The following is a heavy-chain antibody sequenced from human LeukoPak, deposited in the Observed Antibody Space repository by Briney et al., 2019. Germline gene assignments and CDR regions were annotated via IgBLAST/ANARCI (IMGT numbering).Heavy chain of an antibody. CDR2: MNPNSGNT. CDR1: GYTFTSYD. CDR3: AGLGHGVVQDAMTDFDYYGMDV. V-gene: IGHV1-8*01. J-gene: IGHJ6*02. Sequence: ASVKVSFKASGYTFTSYDINWVRQATGQGLEWRGWMNPNSGNTGYSQKFHGRGTMTRNTSISTGYMALSSLRSEDPAVYYFAGLGHGVVQDAMTDFDYYGMDVWGQGPTVTVSS. D-gene: IGHD2-2*01.